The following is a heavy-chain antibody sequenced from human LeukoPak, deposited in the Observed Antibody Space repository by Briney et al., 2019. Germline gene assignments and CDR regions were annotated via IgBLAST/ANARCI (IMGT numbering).Heavy chain of an antibody. V-gene: IGHV3-64D*06. J-gene: IGHJ4*02. D-gene: IGHD3-22*01. CDR1: GFTFSSYT. CDR2: ISSNGGTI. Sequence: GGSLRLSCSASGFTFSSYTMQWVRQAPGKRLEYVSAISSNGGTIYYADSVKGRFTISRDNSKNTVYLQMSSLRPEDTAVYYCVKTAAYYYDSSGSYWGQGTLVTVSS. CDR3: VKTAAYYYDSSGSY.